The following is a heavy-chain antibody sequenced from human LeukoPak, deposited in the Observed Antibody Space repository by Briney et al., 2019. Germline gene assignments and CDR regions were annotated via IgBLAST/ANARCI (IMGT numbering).Heavy chain of an antibody. V-gene: IGHV3-15*01. CDR1: GFTLNNAW. Sequence: GGSLRLSCVASGFTLNNAWMSWVRQAPGKGLEWVGHIKGNNDGGTADHAPPVKGRFTISRDDSKNTLSLQMNSLKTEDTAVYYCCKVVRGKNFFENWGQGTLVAVSS. J-gene: IGHJ4*02. CDR3: CKVVRGKNFFEN. D-gene: IGHD6-6*01. CDR2: IKGNNDGGTA.